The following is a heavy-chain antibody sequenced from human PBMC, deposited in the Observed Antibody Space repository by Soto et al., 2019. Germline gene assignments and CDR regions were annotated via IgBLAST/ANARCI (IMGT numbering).Heavy chain of an antibody. CDR3: ARDKITGLFDY. CDR2: TSYSGTT. CDR1: GGSMSSGIYY. J-gene: IGHJ4*02. V-gene: IGHV4-30-4*01. D-gene: IGHD2-8*02. Sequence: SETLSLTCTVSGGSMSSGIYYWSWIRQPPGKGLECIGFTSYSGTTYYNTSLWSRVSMSVDTSKNQFSLHVNSVTAADTAVYYCARDKITGLFDYWGQGTLVTVS.